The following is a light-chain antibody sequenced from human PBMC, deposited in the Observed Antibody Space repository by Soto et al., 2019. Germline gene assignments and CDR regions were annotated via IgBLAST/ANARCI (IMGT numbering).Light chain of an antibody. CDR2: KAS. CDR3: QQYSNYYT. J-gene: IGKJ2*01. CDR1: QSISNW. Sequence: DIQMSQSPSTLSASVGDRVTITCRASQSISNWLAWYQQKPGKAPKLLIYKASTLQSGVPSRFSGSGSRTEFTLTISSLQPDDFATYYCQQYSNYYTFGQGTNLEI. V-gene: IGKV1-5*03.